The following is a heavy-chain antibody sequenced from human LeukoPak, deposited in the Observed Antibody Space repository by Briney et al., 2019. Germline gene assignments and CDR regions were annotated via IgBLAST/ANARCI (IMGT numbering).Heavy chain of an antibody. J-gene: IGHJ4*02. Sequence: GGSLRLSCAASGFTFDDYAMHWVRQAPGKGLEWVSGISWNSGSIGHADSVKGRFTISRDNAKNSLYLQMNSLRAEDTALYYCAKGSYSSGWLNYWGQGTLVTVSS. V-gene: IGHV3-9*01. CDR1: GFTFDDYA. D-gene: IGHD6-19*01. CDR3: AKGSYSSGWLNY. CDR2: ISWNSGSI.